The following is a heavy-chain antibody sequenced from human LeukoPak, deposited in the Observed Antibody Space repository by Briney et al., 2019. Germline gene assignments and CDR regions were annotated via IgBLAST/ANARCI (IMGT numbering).Heavy chain of an antibody. V-gene: IGHV3-21*01. CDR1: GFTFSSYS. J-gene: IGHJ2*01. D-gene: IGHD2-15*01. Sequence: GGSLRLSCAASGFTFSSYSMNWVRQAPGKGLEWVSSISSSSSYIYYADSVKGRFTISRDNAKNSLYLQMNSLRAEDTAVYYCARDRGYCSGGSCHGENYFDLWGRGTLVTVSS. CDR3: ARDRGYCSGGSCHGENYFDL. CDR2: ISSSSSYI.